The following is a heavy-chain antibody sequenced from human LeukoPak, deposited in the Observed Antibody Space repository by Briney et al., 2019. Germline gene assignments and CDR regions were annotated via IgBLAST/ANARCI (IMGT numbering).Heavy chain of an antibody. CDR1: GYSFTNYW. V-gene: IGHV5-51*01. CDR2: VYPGDSYT. J-gene: IGHJ4*02. CDR3: ARRYGSGSYYHLDY. D-gene: IGHD3-10*01. Sequence: GESLKISCKGSGYSFTNYWIGWVRQMPGKGLEWMGIVYPGDSYTRYSPSFQGQVTISADKSISTAYLQWSSLKASDSAMYYCARRYGSGSYYHLDYWGQGTLVTVSS.